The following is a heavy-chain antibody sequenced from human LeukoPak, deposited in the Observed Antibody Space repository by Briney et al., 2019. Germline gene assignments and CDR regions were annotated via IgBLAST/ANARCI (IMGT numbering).Heavy chain of an antibody. CDR3: ARDQSDYDFWSGYSIYYYYYYMDV. CDR2: VNPNSGGT. V-gene: IGHV1-2*06. D-gene: IGHD3-3*01. Sequence: ASVKVSCKASGYTFTGYYMHWVRQAPGQGLEWMGRVNPNSGGTNYAQKFQGRVTMTRDTSISTAYMELSRLRSDDTAVYYCARDQSDYDFWSGYSIYYYYYYMDVWGKGTTVTVSS. J-gene: IGHJ6*03. CDR1: GYTFTGYY.